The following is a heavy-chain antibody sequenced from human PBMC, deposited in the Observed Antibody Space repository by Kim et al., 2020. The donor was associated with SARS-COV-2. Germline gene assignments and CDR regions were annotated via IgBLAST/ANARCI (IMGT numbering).Heavy chain of an antibody. CDR2: IRTKANSYTT. V-gene: IGHV3-72*01. J-gene: IGHJ5*02. Sequence: GGSLRLSCAASGFTFSDQHLDWVRQAPGKGLEWVGSIRTKANSYTTEYAASVKVRFTVTRADSKSSLYLHMNSLKTEDAAVYHCVRSLDYTYGWSDVDARGQGTLVAVSS. CDR3: VRSLDYTYGWSDVDA. CDR1: GFTFSDQH. D-gene: IGHD6-19*01.